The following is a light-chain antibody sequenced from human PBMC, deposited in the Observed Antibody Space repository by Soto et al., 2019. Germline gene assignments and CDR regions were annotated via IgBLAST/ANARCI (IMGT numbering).Light chain of an antibody. CDR1: QSVRSN. CDR2: GAS. Sequence: EIVMTQSPATLSVSPGERVTLSCRVSQSVRSNLAWYQQKPGQSPRLLIYGASTRATGIPARFSGSGSETEFTLTISSLQSEDFAIYYCQQYHNWPPFTFGPGTKVDIK. J-gene: IGKJ3*01. CDR3: QQYHNWPPFT. V-gene: IGKV3-15*01.